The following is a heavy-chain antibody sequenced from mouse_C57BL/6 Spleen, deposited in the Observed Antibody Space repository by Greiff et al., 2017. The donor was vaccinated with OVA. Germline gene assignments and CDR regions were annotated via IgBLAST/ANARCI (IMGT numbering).Heavy chain of an antibody. CDR1: GYSITSGYD. Sequence: DVKLQESGPGMVKPSQSLSLTCTVTGYSITSGYDWHWIRHFPGNKLEWMGYISYSGSTNYNPSLKSRISITHDTSKNHFFLKLNSVTTEDTATYYCARASSGTEDAMDYWGQGTSVTVSS. CDR2: ISYSGST. J-gene: IGHJ4*01. D-gene: IGHD4-1*01. V-gene: IGHV3-1*01. CDR3: ARASSGTEDAMDY.